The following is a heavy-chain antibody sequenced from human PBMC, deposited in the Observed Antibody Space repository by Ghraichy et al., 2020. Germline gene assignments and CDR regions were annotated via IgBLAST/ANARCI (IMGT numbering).Heavy chain of an antibody. Sequence: SETLSLTCTVSGGSISSGDYYWSWIRQPPGKGLEWIGYTYYSGSTYYNPSLKSRVTISVDTSKNQFSLKLSSVTAADTAVYYCARFTIFVGIYGMDVWGQGTTVTVSS. V-gene: IGHV4-30-4*01. D-gene: IGHD3-3*01. CDR2: TYYSGST. CDR1: GGSISSGDYY. CDR3: ARFTIFVGIYGMDV. J-gene: IGHJ6*02.